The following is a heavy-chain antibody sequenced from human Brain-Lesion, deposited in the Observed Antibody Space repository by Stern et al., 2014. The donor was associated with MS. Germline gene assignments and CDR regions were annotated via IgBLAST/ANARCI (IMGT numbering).Heavy chain of an antibody. J-gene: IGHJ4*02. CDR1: GVRFGDYA. V-gene: IGHV3-49*03. CDR3: TRDRLDYGYSYFDY. D-gene: IGHD4-17*01. CDR2: IRSKVYGGAA. Sequence: EVQLVESGGGLIEPGRSLGLSCTASGVRFGDYAIKWIRQAPGKGLEWVGFIRSKVYGGAAEYAASVKCRFTISRDDSKSIAYLQVNGLKTEDTAVYYCTRDRLDYGYSYFDYWGQGTLVTVSS.